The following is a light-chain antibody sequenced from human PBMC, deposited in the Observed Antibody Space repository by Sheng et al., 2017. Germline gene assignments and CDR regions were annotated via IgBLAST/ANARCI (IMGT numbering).Light chain of an antibody. Sequence: SSELTQDPAVSVALGQTVRITCQGDSLRNYYGSWYQQKPGQAPVLVIYGKNNRPSGISDRFSGSSSGDTTSLTITGAQAEDEADYYCNSRDSSGNHVVFGGGTKLTVL. CDR3: NSRDSSGNHVV. CDR2: GKN. CDR1: SLRNYY. V-gene: IGLV3-19*01. J-gene: IGLJ2*01.